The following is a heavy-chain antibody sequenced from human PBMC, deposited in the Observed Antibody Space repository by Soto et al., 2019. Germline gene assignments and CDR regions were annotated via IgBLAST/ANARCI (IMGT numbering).Heavy chain of an antibody. CDR1: GYTFTSYA. CDR3: ARDPRRSPQNYYYGMDV. Sequence: VASVKVSCKASGYTFTSYAMHWVRQAPGQRLEWMGWINAGNGNTKYSQKFQGRVTITRDTSASTAYMELSSLRSEDTAVYYCARDPRRSPQNYYYGMDVWGQGTTVPVSS. V-gene: IGHV1-3*01. J-gene: IGHJ6*02. D-gene: IGHD3-3*01. CDR2: INAGNGNT.